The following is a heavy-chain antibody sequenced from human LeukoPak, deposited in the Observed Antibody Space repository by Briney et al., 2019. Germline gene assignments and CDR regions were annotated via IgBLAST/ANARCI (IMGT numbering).Heavy chain of an antibody. Sequence: GGPLRLSCAASGFMLRSYVMSWVGLAPGKGLEWVSSIRGSGDTTYYPDSVKGRFSISRDNSRNTLYLQMNSLRAEDTAVYYCAKGAYYSGSGSSWFFDYWDDGALVTVSS. CDR2: IRGSGDTT. D-gene: IGHD3-10*01. J-gene: IGHJ4*01. CDR1: GFMLRSYV. V-gene: IGHV3-23*01. CDR3: AKGAYYSGSGSSWFFDY.